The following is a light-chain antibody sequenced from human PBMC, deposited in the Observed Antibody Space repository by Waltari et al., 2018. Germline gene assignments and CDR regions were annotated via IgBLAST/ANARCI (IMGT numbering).Light chain of an antibody. CDR1: QSISNW. J-gene: IGKJ4*01. CDR3: QQYNNYSLRT. Sequence: DIQMTQSPSTLSASVGDRVTITCRASQSISNWLAWYQPKPGKAPKLLIYEASTLASGVPARFSGSGSGTEFTLTISSLQPDDFATYYCQQYNNYSLRTFGGGTKVEIK. CDR2: EAS. V-gene: IGKV1-5*03.